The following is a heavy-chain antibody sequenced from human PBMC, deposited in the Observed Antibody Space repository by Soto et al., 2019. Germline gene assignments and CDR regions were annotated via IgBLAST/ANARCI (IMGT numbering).Heavy chain of an antibody. CDR2: IYYSGST. CDR3: ARHLTRGYSGYWVAWFDP. D-gene: IGHD5-12*01. CDR1: GGSISSSSYY. Sequence: SETLSLTCTVSGGSISSSSYYWGWIRQPPGKGLEWIGSIYYSGSTYYNPPLKSRVTISVDTSKNQFSLKLSSVTAADTAVYYCARHLTRGYSGYWVAWFDPWGQGTLVTVSS. J-gene: IGHJ5*02. V-gene: IGHV4-39*01.